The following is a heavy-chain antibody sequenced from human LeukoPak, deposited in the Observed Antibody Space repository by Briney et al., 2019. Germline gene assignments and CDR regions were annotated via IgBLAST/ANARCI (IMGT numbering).Heavy chain of an antibody. D-gene: IGHD3-3*01. CDR1: GYTFTGYY. CDR2: INPNSGGT. V-gene: IGHV1-2*04. CDR3: AREYYDFWSGLHNRYGMDV. Sequence: ASVKVSCKASGYTFTGYYMHWVRQAPGQGLEWMGWINPNSGGTNYAQKFQGWVTMIRDTSISTAYMELSRLRSDDTAVYYCAREYYDFWSGLHNRYGMDVWGQGTTVTVSS. J-gene: IGHJ6*02.